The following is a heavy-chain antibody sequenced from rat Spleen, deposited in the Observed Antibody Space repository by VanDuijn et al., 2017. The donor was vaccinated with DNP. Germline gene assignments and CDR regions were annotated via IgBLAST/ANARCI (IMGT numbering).Heavy chain of an antibody. J-gene: IGHJ2*01. CDR3: ARPGLGTIDY. V-gene: IGHV5-22*01. CDR2: ISYDGGST. CDR1: GFTFSDYY. D-gene: IGHD4-2*01. Sequence: EVQLVESGGGLVQPGRSLKFSCAASGFTFSDYYMAWVRQAPTKGLEWVAYISYDGGSTYYGDSVKGRFTISRDNAKSTLYLQMNSLRSEDMATYYCARPGLGTIDYWGQGVMVTVSS.